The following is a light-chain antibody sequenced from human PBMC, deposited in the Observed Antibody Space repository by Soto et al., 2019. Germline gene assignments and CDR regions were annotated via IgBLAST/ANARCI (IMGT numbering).Light chain of an antibody. CDR2: EVS. Sequence: QSALTQPTSASGSPGQSVTISCTGTSSDVGGYNYVSRYQQHPGKAPKLMIYEVSKRPSGVPDRFSGSKSGNTASLTVSGLQAEDEADYYCSSYAGSNMVVFGGGTKLTVL. J-gene: IGLJ2*01. CDR3: SSYAGSNMVV. CDR1: SSDVGGYNY. V-gene: IGLV2-8*01.